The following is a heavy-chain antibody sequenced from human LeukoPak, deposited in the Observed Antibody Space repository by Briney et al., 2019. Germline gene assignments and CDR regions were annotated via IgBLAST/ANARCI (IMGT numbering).Heavy chain of an antibody. D-gene: IGHD3-16*01. CDR1: GYSITSGFS. Sequence: SETLSLTCTVSGYSITSGFSWGWIRQPPGKGLEWIATISYYGSTSYSSSLQSRLFISMDTSKNQFSLSLTSVTAADTDVYYCAREGAVPGIDPWGQGSLLTVSS. J-gene: IGHJ5*02. CDR3: AREGAVPGIDP. V-gene: IGHV4-38-2*02. CDR2: ISYYGST.